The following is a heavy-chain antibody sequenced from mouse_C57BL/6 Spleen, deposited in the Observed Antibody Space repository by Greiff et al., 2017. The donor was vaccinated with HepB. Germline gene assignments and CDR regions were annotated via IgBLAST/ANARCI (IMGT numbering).Heavy chain of an antibody. J-gene: IGHJ2*01. CDR1: GYAFTNYL. CDR2: INPGSGGT. D-gene: IGHD2-3*01. CDR3: ARFDGYYPYYFDY. Sequence: QVQLKESGAELVRPGTSVKVSCKASGYAFTNYLIEWVKQRPGQGLEWIGVINPGSGGTNYNEKFKGKATLTADKSSSTAYMQLSSLTSEDSAVYFCARFDGYYPYYFDYWGQGTTLTVSS. V-gene: IGHV1-54*01.